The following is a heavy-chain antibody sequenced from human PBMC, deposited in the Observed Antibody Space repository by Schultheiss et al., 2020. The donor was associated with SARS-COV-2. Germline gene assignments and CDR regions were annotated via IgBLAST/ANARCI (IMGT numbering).Heavy chain of an antibody. CDR3: ARVAAGRVNFDY. CDR2: INHSGST. V-gene: IGHV4-61*01. Sequence: SETLSLTCTVSGGSVSSGSYYWSWIRQPPGKGLEWIGEINHSGSTNYNPSLKSRVTISVDTSKNQFSLKLSSVTAADTAVYYCARVAAGRVNFDYWGQGTLVTVSS. D-gene: IGHD6-13*01. CDR1: GGSVSSGSYY. J-gene: IGHJ4*02.